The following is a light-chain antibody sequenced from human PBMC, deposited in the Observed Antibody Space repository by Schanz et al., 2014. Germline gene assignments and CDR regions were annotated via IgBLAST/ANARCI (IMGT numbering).Light chain of an antibody. Sequence: QSVLTQPASVSGSPGQSITISCTGGSSDVGGYNDVSWYQQHPGKAPKLMIYDVSNRPSGVSNRFSGSKSGNTASLTISGLQAEDEADYYCSSYTSSSTSEVFGGGTKLTVL. CDR1: SSDVGGYND. V-gene: IGLV2-14*01. J-gene: IGLJ3*02. CDR2: DVS. CDR3: SSYTSSSTSEV.